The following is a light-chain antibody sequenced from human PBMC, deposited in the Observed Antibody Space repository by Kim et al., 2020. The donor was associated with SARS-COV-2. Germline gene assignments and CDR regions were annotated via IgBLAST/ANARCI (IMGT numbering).Light chain of an antibody. CDR1: RNINTF. J-gene: IGKJ2*01. CDR3: QESYITPYT. Sequence: DIQMTQSPSSLSASVGDRVTITCRASRNINTFVNWYQQKPGKAPSLLIYHASRLQSGVPSRFSGSGSGTEFSVTISSLQPEDFATYYCQESYITPYTFGQGTKLEIK. V-gene: IGKV1-39*01. CDR2: HAS.